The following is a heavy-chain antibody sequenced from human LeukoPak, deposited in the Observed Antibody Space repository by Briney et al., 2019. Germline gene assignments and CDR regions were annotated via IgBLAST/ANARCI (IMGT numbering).Heavy chain of an antibody. J-gene: IGHJ4*02. Sequence: GRSLRLSCAASGFTFSSYGMHWVRQAPGKGLEWVAVISYDGSNKYYADSVKGRFTISRDNSKNTVHLQMNSLRAGDTAVYYCAGTSAWTALPTFWGQGTLVTVSS. CDR3: AGTSAWTALPTF. CDR2: ISYDGSNK. D-gene: IGHD6-19*01. CDR1: GFTFSSYG. V-gene: IGHV3-30*03.